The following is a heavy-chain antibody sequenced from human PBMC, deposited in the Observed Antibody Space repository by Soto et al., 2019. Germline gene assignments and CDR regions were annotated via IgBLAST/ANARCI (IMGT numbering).Heavy chain of an antibody. V-gene: IGHV3-23*01. CDR1: GFTFSSYA. CDR3: ARVRFGELV. J-gene: IGHJ4*02. D-gene: IGHD3-10*01. CDR2: IGVGGGDR. Sequence: EVQLLESGGGLVQPGGSLRLSCAASGFTFSSYALSWVRQAPGKGLEWVSIIGVGGGDRYYPESWKGRFTISRDNPRDTLYLEMNSLRDEDTAVYYCARVRFGELVWGQGTLVTVSS.